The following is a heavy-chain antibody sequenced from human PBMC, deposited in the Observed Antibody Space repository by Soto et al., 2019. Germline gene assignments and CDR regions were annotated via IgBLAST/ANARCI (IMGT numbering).Heavy chain of an antibody. D-gene: IGHD3-22*01. V-gene: IGHV1-69*01. CDR1: GGTFSSYA. J-gene: IGHJ3*02. Sequence: QVQLVQSGAEVKKPGSSVKVSCKASGGTFSSYAISWVRQAPGQGLEWMGGIIPIFDTANYAQKFQGRVTITADESTSTAYMELSSLRSEDTAVYYCARDKDGSSYYYDDAFDIWGQGTMVTVSS. CDR3: ARDKDGSSYYYDDAFDI. CDR2: IIPIFDTA.